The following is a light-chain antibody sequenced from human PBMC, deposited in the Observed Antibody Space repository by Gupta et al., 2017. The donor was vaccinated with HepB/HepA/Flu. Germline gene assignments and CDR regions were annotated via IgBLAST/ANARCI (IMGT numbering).Light chain of an antibody. J-gene: IGKJ2*01. Sequence: DIVMTQSPDSLAVSLGERATLNCKSSQSILYSSNNKNYLVWYQQKPGQPPKLLIYWASTRESGVPDRFSGSGSGADFSLTISSLQAEDVAVYYCQQYYSTPYTFGQGTKLEIK. V-gene: IGKV4-1*01. CDR3: QQYYSTPYT. CDR1: QSILYSSNNKNY. CDR2: WAS.